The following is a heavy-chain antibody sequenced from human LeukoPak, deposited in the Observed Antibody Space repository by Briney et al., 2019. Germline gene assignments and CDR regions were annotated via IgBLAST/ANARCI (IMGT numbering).Heavy chain of an antibody. Sequence: GASVKVSCKASGYTFTGYYMHWVRQAPGQGLEWMGWINPNSGGTNYAQKFQGRVTMTRDTSISTAYMELSRLRSDDTAVYYCARVTQFGQMYSYSARWLDPWGQGTLVTVSS. D-gene: IGHD5-18*01. V-gene: IGHV1-2*02. CDR3: ARVTQFGQMYSYSARWLDP. J-gene: IGHJ5*02. CDR1: GYTFTGYY. CDR2: INPNSGGT.